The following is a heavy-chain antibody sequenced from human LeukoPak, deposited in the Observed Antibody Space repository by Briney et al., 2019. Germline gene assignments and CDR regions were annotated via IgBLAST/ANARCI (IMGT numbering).Heavy chain of an antibody. CDR1: GGTFSSYA. V-gene: IGHV1-2*02. CDR3: ARAREQWLPDFDY. D-gene: IGHD6-19*01. J-gene: IGHJ4*02. CDR2: INPNSGGT. Sequence: ASVKVSCKASGGTFSSYAISWVRQAPGQGLEWMGWINPNSGGTNYAQKFQGRVTMTRDTSISTAYMELSRLRSDDTAVYYCARAREQWLPDFDYWGQGTLVTVSS.